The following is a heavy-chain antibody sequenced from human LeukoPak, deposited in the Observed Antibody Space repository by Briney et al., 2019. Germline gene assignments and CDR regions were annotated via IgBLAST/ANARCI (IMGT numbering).Heavy chain of an antibody. CDR2: ISSSSSYI. V-gene: IGHV3-21*01. Sequence: PGGSLRLSCAASGFTFSSYSMTWVRQAPGKGLEWVSSISSSSSYIYYADSVKGRFTISRDNAKNSLYLQMNSLRAEDTAVYYCAKAFCSGSGCDYLDFWGQGTRVTVSS. CDR3: AKAFCSGSGCDYLDF. D-gene: IGHD2-15*01. CDR1: GFTFSSYS. J-gene: IGHJ4*02.